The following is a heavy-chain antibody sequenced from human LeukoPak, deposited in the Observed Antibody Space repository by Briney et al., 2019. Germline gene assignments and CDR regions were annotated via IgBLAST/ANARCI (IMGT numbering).Heavy chain of an antibody. CDR2: IYPGDSDT. V-gene: IGHV5-51*01. J-gene: IGHJ3*02. Sequence: GESLKISCKGSGYSFTSYWIGWVRQMPGKGPEWMGIIYPGDSDTRYSPSFQGQVTISADKSISTAYLQWSSLKASDTAMYYCARREKLSDNAFDIWGQGTMVTVSS. CDR1: GYSFTSYW. D-gene: IGHD2-15*01. CDR3: ARREKLSDNAFDI.